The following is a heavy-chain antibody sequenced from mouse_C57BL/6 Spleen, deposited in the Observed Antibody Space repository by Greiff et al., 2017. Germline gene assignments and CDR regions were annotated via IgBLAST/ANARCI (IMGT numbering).Heavy chain of an antibody. CDR3: ARRDYDEYYAMDY. J-gene: IGHJ4*01. CDR2: IYPRSGNT. CDR1: GYTFTSYG. Sequence: QVQLKQSGAELARPGASVKLSCKASGYTFTSYGISWVKQRTGQGLEWIGEIYPRSGNTYYNEKFKGKATLTADKSSSTAYMELRSLTSEDSAVYFCARRDYDEYYAMDYWGQGTSVTVSS. D-gene: IGHD2-4*01. V-gene: IGHV1-81*01.